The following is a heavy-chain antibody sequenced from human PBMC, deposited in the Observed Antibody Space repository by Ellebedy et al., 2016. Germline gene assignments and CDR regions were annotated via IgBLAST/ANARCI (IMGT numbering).Heavy chain of an antibody. J-gene: IGHJ6*02. D-gene: IGHD3-3*01. CDR1: AGTFSGYT. V-gene: IGHV1-69*13. CDR3: ARGTLEMFGVTSPPHV. Sequence: ASVKVSCKASAGTFSGYTVTWVRQAPGQGLEWMGGIIPPSTSPNYAQKFQGRVTISADDSTGTAYMELSSLTSDDTAVYYCARGTLEMFGVTSPPHVWGQGTSVIVSS. CDR2: IIPPSTSP.